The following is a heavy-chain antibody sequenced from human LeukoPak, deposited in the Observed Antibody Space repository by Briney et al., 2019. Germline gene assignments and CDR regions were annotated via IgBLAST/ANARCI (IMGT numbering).Heavy chain of an antibody. CDR2: IWYDGSNK. CDR3: AREAGLRFLEWLLEYFDY. V-gene: IGHV3-33*08. J-gene: IGHJ4*02. Sequence: GGSLRLSCSASGFNFSTYGMHWVRQAPGKGLEWVAVIWYDGSNKYYADSVKGRFTISRDNSKNTLYLQMNSLRAEDTAVYYCAREAGLRFLEWLLEYFDYWGQGTLVTVSS. CDR1: GFNFSTYG. D-gene: IGHD3-3*01.